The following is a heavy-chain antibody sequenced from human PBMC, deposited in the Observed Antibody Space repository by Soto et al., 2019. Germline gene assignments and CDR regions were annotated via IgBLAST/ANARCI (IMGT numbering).Heavy chain of an antibody. CDR1: GFTFSSNA. CDR3: AKDIPLLWHFSWAFDY. D-gene: IGHD2-15*01. V-gene: IGHV3-23*01. Sequence: PGGSLRLSCASSGFTFSSNAMSWVRQAPGKGLEWVSAISGSGGSTYYADSVKGRFTTSSDNSKNTLYLQMNSLRAEDTAVYYCAKDIPLLWHFSWAFDYWGQGTLVTVSS. J-gene: IGHJ4*02. CDR2: ISGSGGST.